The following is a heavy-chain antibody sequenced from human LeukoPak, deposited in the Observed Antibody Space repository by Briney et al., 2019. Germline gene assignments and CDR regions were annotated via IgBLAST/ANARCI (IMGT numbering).Heavy chain of an antibody. CDR3: AREVSSSWYYVDY. CDR1: GFTFSSYE. V-gene: IGHV3-48*03. J-gene: IGHJ4*02. Sequence: PGGSLRLSCAASGFTFSSYEMNWVRQAPGKGLEWVSYISSGSTIYYADSVKGRFTISRDNAKNSLYLQMNSLRAEDTAVYYCAREVSSSWYYVDYWGQGTLVTVSS. CDR2: ISSGSTI. D-gene: IGHD6-13*01.